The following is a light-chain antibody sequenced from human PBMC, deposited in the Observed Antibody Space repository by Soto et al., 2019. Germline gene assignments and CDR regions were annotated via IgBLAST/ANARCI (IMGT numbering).Light chain of an antibody. CDR2: EVS. V-gene: IGLV2-14*01. CDR3: TSFTSPNTWV. Sequence: QSALTQPASVSASPGQSITISCTGTHSDVGGYDRVSWSQQHPGKPPKLIIFEVSYRPSGVSNRFSGSKSGNTASLTISGLQPEDEADYYCTSFTSPNTWVFGGGTKVTVL. CDR1: HSDVGGYDR. J-gene: IGLJ3*02.